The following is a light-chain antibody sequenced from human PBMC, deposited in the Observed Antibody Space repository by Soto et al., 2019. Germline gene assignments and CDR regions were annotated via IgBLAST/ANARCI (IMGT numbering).Light chain of an antibody. J-gene: IGLJ1*01. CDR2: GNN. CDR1: SSNIGAGYD. CDR3: QSYDSSLSGSYV. Sequence: QSVLTQPPSVSGAPGQRVTISCTGSSSNIGAGYDVHWYQRLPGTAPKVLIYGNNNRPSGVPDRFSGSKSGTSASLAITGRQAEDEADYYCQSYDSSLSGSYVFGTGTQLTVL. V-gene: IGLV1-40*01.